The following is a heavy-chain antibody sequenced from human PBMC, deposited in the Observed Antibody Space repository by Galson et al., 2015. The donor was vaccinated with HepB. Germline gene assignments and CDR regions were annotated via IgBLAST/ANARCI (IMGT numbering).Heavy chain of an antibody. Sequence: SLRLSCAASGFTFSSYSMNWVRQAPGKGLEWVGRIKSKTDGGTTDYAAPVKGRFTISRDDSKNTLYLQMNSLKTEDTAVYYCTTALVLWFGELFDAFDILGQGTMVTVSS. V-gene: IGHV3-15*01. CDR1: GFTFSSYS. J-gene: IGHJ3*02. D-gene: IGHD3-10*01. CDR3: TTALVLWFGELFDAFDI. CDR2: IKSKTDGGTT.